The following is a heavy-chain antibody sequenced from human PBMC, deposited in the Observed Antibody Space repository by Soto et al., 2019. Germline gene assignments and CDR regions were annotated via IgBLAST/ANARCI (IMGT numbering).Heavy chain of an antibody. D-gene: IGHD4-17*01. CDR1: GGSISSYY. V-gene: IGHV4-59*01. CDR3: ARKLVRDYGDYAWFDP. CDR2: IYYSGST. J-gene: IGHJ5*02. Sequence: TLSLTCTVSGGSISSYYWSWIRQPPGKGLEWIGYIYYSGSTNYNPSLKSRVTISVDTSKNQFSLKLSSVTAADTAVYYCARKLVRDYGDYAWFDPWGQGTLVTVSS.